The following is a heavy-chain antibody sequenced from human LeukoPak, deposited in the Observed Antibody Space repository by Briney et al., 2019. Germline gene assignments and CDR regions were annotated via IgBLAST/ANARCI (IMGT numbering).Heavy chain of an antibody. J-gene: IGHJ4*02. CDR1: GGSISSSSYY. D-gene: IGHD7-27*01. V-gene: IGHV4-39*07. CDR3: ASQHWGSNYFDY. Sequence: SETLSLTCTVSGGSISSSSYYWGWIRQPPGKGLEWIGSIYYSGSTYYNPSLKSRVTISVDTSKNQFSLKLTSVTAADTAVYYCASQHWGSNYFDYWGQGALVTVSS. CDR2: IYYSGST.